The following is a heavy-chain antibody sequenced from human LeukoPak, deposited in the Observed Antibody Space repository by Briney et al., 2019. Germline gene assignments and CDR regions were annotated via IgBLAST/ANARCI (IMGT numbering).Heavy chain of an antibody. D-gene: IGHD3-10*01. Sequence: PGGSLRLSCAASGFTFSSYGMHWVRQAPGKGLEWVAFIWYDGTKKYYADSVKGRFTISRDNSENTMYLQVNRLRAEDTAMYYCVKSVRVSWFDPWGQGTLVTVSS. CDR1: GFTFSSYG. V-gene: IGHV3-30*02. CDR3: VKSVRVSWFDP. CDR2: IWYDGTKK. J-gene: IGHJ5*02.